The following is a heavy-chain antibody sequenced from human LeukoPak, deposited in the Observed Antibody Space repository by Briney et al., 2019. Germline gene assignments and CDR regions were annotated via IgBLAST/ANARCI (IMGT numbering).Heavy chain of an antibody. Sequence: SETLSLTCTVSGGSISSYYWSWIRQPAGKGLEWIGRIYTSGSTNYNPSLKSRLTMSVDTSKDQFSLKLSSVTAADTAVHYCASSPLSVAGDTFDYWGQGSLVTVSS. CDR3: ASSPLSVAGDTFDY. CDR1: GGSISSYY. V-gene: IGHV4-4*07. D-gene: IGHD6-19*01. J-gene: IGHJ4*02. CDR2: IYTSGST.